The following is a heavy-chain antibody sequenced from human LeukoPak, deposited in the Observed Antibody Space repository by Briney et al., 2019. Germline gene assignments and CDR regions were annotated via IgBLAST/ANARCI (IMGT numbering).Heavy chain of an antibody. CDR2: ISHSGTA. CDR1: GASINNYY. J-gene: IGHJ4*02. D-gene: IGHD3-22*01. Sequence: SETLSLTCTVSGASINNYYWNWIRQPPGKGLEWIGYISHSGTASYSPSVKSRVAISVHKSENQFSLTLSSVTAADTAVYYCAKRCVDTRGYYYDDYWGRGILVTVSS. CDR3: AKRCVDTRGYYYDDY. V-gene: IGHV4-59*08.